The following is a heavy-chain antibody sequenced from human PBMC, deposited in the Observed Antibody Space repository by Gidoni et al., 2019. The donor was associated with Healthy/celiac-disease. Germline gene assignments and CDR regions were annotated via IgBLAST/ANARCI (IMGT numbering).Heavy chain of an antibody. D-gene: IGHD4-17*01. CDR3: ARDLGATTVVTNFDY. V-gene: IGHV3-30-3*01. J-gene: IGHJ4*02. Sequence: QVQLVESGGGVVQPGRSLRLSCAASGFTFRSYAMHWVRQAPGKGLEWVEVISYDGSNKYYEDSVKGRFTISRDNSKNTLYLQMNSLRAEDTAVYYCARDLGATTVVTNFDYWGQGTLVTVSS. CDR1: GFTFRSYA. CDR2: ISYDGSNK.